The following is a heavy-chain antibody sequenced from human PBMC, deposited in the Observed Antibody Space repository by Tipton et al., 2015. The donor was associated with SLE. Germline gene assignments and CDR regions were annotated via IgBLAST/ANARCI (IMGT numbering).Heavy chain of an antibody. V-gene: IGHV3-23*01. Sequence: GLVKPSETLSLTCAVSGYSISSGYYWGWIRQPPGKGLEWVSAISGSGGSTYYADSVKGRFTISRDNSKNTLYLQMNSLRAEDTAVYYCARDHYSGWGQGTLVTVSS. CDR1: GYSISSGYY. J-gene: IGHJ4*02. CDR2: ISGSGGST. D-gene: IGHD3-10*01. CDR3: ARDHYSG.